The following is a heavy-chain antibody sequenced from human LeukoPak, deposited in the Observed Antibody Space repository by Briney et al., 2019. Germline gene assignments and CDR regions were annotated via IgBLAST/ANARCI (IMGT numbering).Heavy chain of an antibody. J-gene: IGHJ6*02. CDR3: ARGKWNHYGMDV. CDR1: GDSVSSNSAA. CDR2: TYYGPKWYN. D-gene: IGHD1-1*01. Sequence: SQTLSLTCAISGDSVSSNSAAWNWIRQSPSRGLEWLRRTYYGPKWYNDYGVSVKSRITINADTSKNQFSLQLNSVTPEDTAVYYCARGKWNHYGMDVWGQGTTVTVSS. V-gene: IGHV6-1*01.